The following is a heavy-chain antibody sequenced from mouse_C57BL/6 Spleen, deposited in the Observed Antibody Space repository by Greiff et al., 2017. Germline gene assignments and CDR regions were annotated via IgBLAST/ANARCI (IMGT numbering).Heavy chain of an antibody. J-gene: IGHJ3*01. V-gene: IGHV1-52*01. Sequence: VQLQQPGAELVRPGSSVKLSCKASGYTFTSYWMHWVKQRPIQGLEWICNIDPSDSETHYNQKVKDKATLTVDQTSSSAYMQLSSLTDDDSAVYYCASKGTGFAYWGQGTLVTVSA. CDR1: GYTFTSYW. CDR3: ASKGTGFAY. D-gene: IGHD1-3*01. CDR2: IDPSDSET.